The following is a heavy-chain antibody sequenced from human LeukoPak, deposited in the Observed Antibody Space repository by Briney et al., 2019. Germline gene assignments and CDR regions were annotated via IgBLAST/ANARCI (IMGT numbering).Heavy chain of an antibody. CDR1: GFTVSSNY. CDR3: ARGGYDFWSGYPLFVY. V-gene: IGHV3-53*01. CDR2: IYSGGST. J-gene: IGHJ4*02. D-gene: IGHD3-3*01. Sequence: PGGSLRLSCAASGFTVSSNYMSWVRQAPGKGLEWVSVIYSGGSTYYADSVKGRFTISRDNSKNTLYLQMNSLRAEDTAVYYCARGGYDFWSGYPLFVYWGQGTLVTVSS.